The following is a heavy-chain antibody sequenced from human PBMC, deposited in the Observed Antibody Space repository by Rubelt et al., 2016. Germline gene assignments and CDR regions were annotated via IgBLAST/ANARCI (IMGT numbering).Heavy chain of an antibody. D-gene: IGHD5-18*01. Sequence: QVQLQQWGAGLLKPSETLSLTCTVSGGSISSYYWSWIRQPPGKGLEWIGYIYYSGSTNYNPSLKSRGTISVDTAKHQFSLKLSSVTAADTAVYYCAIMVPGYSYGYGYYWGQGTLVTVSS. CDR1: GGSISSYY. CDR2: IYYSGST. J-gene: IGHJ4*02. CDR3: AIMVPGYSYGYGYY. V-gene: IGHV4-59*12.